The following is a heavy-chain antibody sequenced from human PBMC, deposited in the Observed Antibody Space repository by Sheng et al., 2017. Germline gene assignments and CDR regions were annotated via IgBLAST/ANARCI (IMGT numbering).Heavy chain of an antibody. CDR3: ARDCDTTSHLSWFDP. CDR2: MWHDGSKE. CDR1: GFIFRNYG. V-gene: IGHV3-33*01. Sequence: QVHLVESGGGVVQPGRSLRLSCAASGFIFRNYGIHWVRQAPGKGLEWVGVMWHDGSKESYADSVKGRFTISRDNSKSTVYLQMNSLRVEDTAIYYCARDCDTTSHLSWFDPWGQGT. D-gene: IGHD1-26*01. J-gene: IGHJ5*02.